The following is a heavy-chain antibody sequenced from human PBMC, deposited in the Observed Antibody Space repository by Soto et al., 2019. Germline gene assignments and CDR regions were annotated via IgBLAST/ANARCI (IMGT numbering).Heavy chain of an antibody. Sequence: SETLSLTCTVSGGSISSYYWSWIRQPPGKGLEWIGYIYYSGSTNYNPSLKSRVTISVDTSKNQFSLKLSSVTAADTAVYYCASAPLYGDSTRLGYYYMDVWGKGTTVTVSS. D-gene: IGHD4-17*01. V-gene: IGHV4-59*08. CDR3: ASAPLYGDSTRLGYYYMDV. J-gene: IGHJ6*03. CDR2: IYYSGST. CDR1: GGSISSYY.